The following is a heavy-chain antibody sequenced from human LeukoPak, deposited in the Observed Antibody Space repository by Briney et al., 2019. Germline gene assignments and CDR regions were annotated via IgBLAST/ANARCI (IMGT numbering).Heavy chain of an antibody. CDR2: ISYDGSNK. CDR1: GFTISSYA. V-gene: IGHV3-30*04. D-gene: IGHD6-6*01. J-gene: IGHJ4*02. CDR3: ARDYSSSSRYFDY. Sequence: GGSLRLSCAASGFTISSYAMHWVRQAPGKVLEWVAVISYDGSNKYYADSVKGRFTISRDNSKNTLYLQMNSLRAEDTAVYYCARDYSSSSRYFDYWGQGTLVTVSS.